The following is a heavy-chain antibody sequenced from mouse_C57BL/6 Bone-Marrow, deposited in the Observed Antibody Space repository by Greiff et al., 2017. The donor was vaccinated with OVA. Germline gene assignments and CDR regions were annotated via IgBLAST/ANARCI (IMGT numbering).Heavy chain of an antibody. J-gene: IGHJ4*01. CDR2: IRNKANNHAT. V-gene: IGHV6-6*01. Sequence: EVKLMESGGGLVQPGGSMKLSCAASGFTFSDAWMDWVRQSPEKGLEWVAEIRNKANNHATYYAESVKGRFTISRDDSKSSVYLQMNSLRAEDTGIYYCTLAYYSNYGDYAMDYWGQGPSVTVSS. CDR1: GFTFSDAW. CDR3: TLAYYSNYGDYAMDY. D-gene: IGHD2-5*01.